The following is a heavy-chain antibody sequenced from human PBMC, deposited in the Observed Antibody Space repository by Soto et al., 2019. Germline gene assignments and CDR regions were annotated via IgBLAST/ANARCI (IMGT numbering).Heavy chain of an antibody. CDR2: ISWNSGQL. CDR1: GFNFENYA. Sequence: ESGGGLVQPDRPLRLSCEASGFNFENYAMHWVRQVPGKGLEWVSAISWNSGQLDYADSVRGRFTISRDNGKNSLYLEMNSLRPDDTALYFCAKDKSTGEYSYYRYMDVWGRGTTVIVSS. J-gene: IGHJ6*03. CDR3: AKDKSTGEYSYYRYMDV. V-gene: IGHV3-9*01. D-gene: IGHD4-17*01.